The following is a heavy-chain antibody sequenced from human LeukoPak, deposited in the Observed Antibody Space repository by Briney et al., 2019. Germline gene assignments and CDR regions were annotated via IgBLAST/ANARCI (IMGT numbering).Heavy chain of an antibody. CDR1: GYTFTGYY. J-gene: IGHJ6*02. CDR3: ARRPIAAADPYYYYGMDV. CDR2: INPNSGGT. V-gene: IGHV1-2*02. Sequence: GASVKVSCKASGYTFTGYYMHWVRQAPGQGLEWMGWINPNSGGTNYAQKFQGRVTMTRDTSISTAYMELSRLRSDDTAVYYCARRPIAAADPYYYYGMDVWGQGTTVTVSS. D-gene: IGHD6-13*01.